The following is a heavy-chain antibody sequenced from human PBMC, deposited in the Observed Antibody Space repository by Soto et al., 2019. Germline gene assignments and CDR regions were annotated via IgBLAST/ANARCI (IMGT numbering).Heavy chain of an antibody. J-gene: IGHJ5*01. D-gene: IGHD2-2*01. CDR2: IYYSGIT. CDR1: GGSIYSYY. V-gene: IGHV4-59*12. CDR3: ARIVPSKIVDS. Sequence: SETLSLTCSVSGGSIYSYYWGWIRRPPGKGLEWIGSIYYSGITYYNPSLKSRVTMSVDTSTSNFSLNVNSVTAADTAVYYCARIVPSKIVDSWGQGPMVTV.